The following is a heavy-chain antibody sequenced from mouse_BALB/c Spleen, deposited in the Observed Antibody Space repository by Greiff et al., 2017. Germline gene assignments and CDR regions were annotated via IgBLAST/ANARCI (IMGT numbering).Heavy chain of an antibody. CDR2: ISCYNGAT. CDR1: GYSFTGYY. CDR3: AREATGTRYFDV. V-gene: IGHV1S34*01. D-gene: IGHD4-1*02. Sequence: LVKTGASVKISCKASGYSFTGYYMHWVKQSHGKSLEWIGYISCYNGATSYNQKVKGKATFTVDTSSSTAYMQFNSLTSEDSAVYYCAREATGTRYFDVWGAGTTVTVSS. J-gene: IGHJ1*01.